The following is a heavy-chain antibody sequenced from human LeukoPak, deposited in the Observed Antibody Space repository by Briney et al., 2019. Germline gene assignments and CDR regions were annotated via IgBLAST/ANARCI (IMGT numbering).Heavy chain of an antibody. J-gene: IGHJ5*02. D-gene: IGHD3-10*01. CDR3: ARNGLNIYYGSGSYYPWFDP. CDR2: IYYSGST. CDR1: GGSISSSSYY. Sequence: SETLSLTCTVSGGSISSSSYYWGWIRQPPGKGLEWIGSIYYSGSTYYNPSFKSRVTISVDTSKNQFSLKLSSVTAADTAVYYCARNGLNIYYGSGSYYPWFDPWGQGTLVTVSS. V-gene: IGHV4-39*07.